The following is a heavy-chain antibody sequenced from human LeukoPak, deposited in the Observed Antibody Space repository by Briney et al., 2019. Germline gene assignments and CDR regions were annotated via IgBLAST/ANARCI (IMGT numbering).Heavy chain of an antibody. Sequence: PGGSLRLSCAASGFTFSTYTMNWVRQAPGKGLQWVSSISSSSSYIYYADSVKGRFTISRDSAQNSLYLQMNSLRAEDTAVYYCARGGYCSGGSCGTDYWGQGTLVTVSS. CDR2: ISSSSSYI. CDR3: ARGGYCSGGSCGTDY. CDR1: GFTFSTYT. V-gene: IGHV3-21*01. J-gene: IGHJ4*02. D-gene: IGHD2-15*01.